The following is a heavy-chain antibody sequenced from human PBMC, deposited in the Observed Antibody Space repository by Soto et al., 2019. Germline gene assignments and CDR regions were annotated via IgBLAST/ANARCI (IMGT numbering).Heavy chain of an antibody. D-gene: IGHD2-2*01. CDR3: TTDEDNIVVVPAARGWFDP. V-gene: IGHV3-15*01. J-gene: IGHJ5*02. CDR2: IKSKTDGGTT. Sequence: EVQLVESGGGLVKPGGSLRLSCAASGFTFSNAWMSWVRQAPGKGLEWVGRIKSKTDGGTTDYAAPVKGRFTISRDDSKNTLYLQMNSLKTEDTAVYYCTTDEDNIVVVPAARGWFDPWGQGTLVTVSS. CDR1: GFTFSNAW.